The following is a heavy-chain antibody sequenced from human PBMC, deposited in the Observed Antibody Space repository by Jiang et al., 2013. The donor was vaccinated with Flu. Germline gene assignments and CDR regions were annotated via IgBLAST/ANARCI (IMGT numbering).Heavy chain of an antibody. CDR3: ARARKVATISHFDY. D-gene: IGHD5-12*01. Sequence: KPLQTLSLTCTVSGGSISSGGYYWSWIRQHPGKGLEWIGYIYYSGSTYYNPSLKSRVTISVDTSKDQFSLKLSSVTAADTAVYYCARARKVATISHFDYWGQGTLVTVSS. V-gene: IGHV4-31*03. CDR2: IYYSGST. CDR1: GGSISSGGYY. J-gene: IGHJ4*02.